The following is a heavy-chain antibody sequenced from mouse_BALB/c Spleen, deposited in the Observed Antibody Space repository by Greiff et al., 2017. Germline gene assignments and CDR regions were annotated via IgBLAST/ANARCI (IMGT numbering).Heavy chain of an antibody. J-gene: IGHJ3*01. CDR3: ARSNYGSRGAY. CDR1: GFNIKDTY. CDR2: IDPANGNT. Sequence: VQLQQSGAELVKPGASVKLSCTASGFNIKDTYMHWVKQRPEQGLEWIGRIDPANGNTKYDPKFQGKATITADTSSNPAYLQLSSLTSEDTAVYYCARSNYGSRGAYWGQGTLVTVSA. V-gene: IGHV14-3*02. D-gene: IGHD1-1*01.